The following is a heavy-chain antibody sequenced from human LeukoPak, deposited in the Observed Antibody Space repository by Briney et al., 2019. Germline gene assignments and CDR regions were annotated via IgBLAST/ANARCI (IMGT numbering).Heavy chain of an antibody. CDR1: GGSISSFY. V-gene: IGHV4-4*07. D-gene: IGHD2-15*01. Sequence: PSETLSLTCSVSGGSISSFYCNWMRQPAGKGLEWIGRIYTSGTTTYNPSLKSRVTISVDTSKNQFSLKLSSVTAADTAVYYCARSPEWVAVYYFDYWGQGTLVTVSS. J-gene: IGHJ4*02. CDR3: ARSPEWVAVYYFDY. CDR2: IYTSGTT.